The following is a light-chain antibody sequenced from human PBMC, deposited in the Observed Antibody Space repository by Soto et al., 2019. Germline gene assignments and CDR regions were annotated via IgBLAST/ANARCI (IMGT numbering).Light chain of an antibody. Sequence: AIRMTQSPSSLSASTGDRVTITCRASQGISGYLAWYQLKPGKAPRFLLYGASTLQTGVPSRFSGSGSGTDYTLTISPLQSEDFATYYCQPYYRDPLTFGGGTKVEIK. CDR1: QGISGY. CDR3: QPYYRDPLT. CDR2: GAS. J-gene: IGKJ4*01. V-gene: IGKV1-8*01.